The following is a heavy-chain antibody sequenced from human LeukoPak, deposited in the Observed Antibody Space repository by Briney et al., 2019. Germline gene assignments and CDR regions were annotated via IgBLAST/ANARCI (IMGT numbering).Heavy chain of an antibody. D-gene: IGHD1-7*01. Sequence: GASVKVSCKASGYTFTGSFMHWVRQAPGQGLEWMGWINPDTGGTNYAQNFQGRVTMTRDTSISTAYMELGRLTSDDTAVYYCARDPMSGTKRIDYWGQGALVTVSS. CDR2: INPDTGGT. CDR3: ARDPMSGTKRIDY. V-gene: IGHV1-2*02. CDR1: GYTFTGSF. J-gene: IGHJ4*02.